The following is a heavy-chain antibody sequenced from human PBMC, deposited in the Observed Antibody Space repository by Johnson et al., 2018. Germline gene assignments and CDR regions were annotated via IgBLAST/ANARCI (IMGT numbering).Heavy chain of an antibody. CDR1: GGTFSSYA. V-gene: IGHV1-8*02. Sequence: QVQLVQSGAEVKKPGSSVKVSCKASGGTFSSYAISWVRQAPGQGLEWMGWMNPNSGNTGYAQKFQGRVTMTRNTSISTAYMELSSLRSEDTAVYYCARGRGYYVGVDAFDIWGQGTMVTVSS. J-gene: IGHJ3*02. CDR3: ARGRGYYVGVDAFDI. CDR2: MNPNSGNT. D-gene: IGHD3-10*02.